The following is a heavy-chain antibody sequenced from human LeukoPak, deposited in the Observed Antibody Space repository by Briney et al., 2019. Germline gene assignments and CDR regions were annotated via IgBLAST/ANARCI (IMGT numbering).Heavy chain of an antibody. J-gene: IGHJ5*02. Sequence: GGSLRLSCAASAFTFDDYAMHWVRQAPGKGLEWVSGISWNSGSIGYADSVKGRFTISRDNAKNSLYLQMNSLRAEDTALYYCAKAPRSLITGTTSWFDPWGQGTLVTVSS. CDR2: ISWNSGSI. D-gene: IGHD1-20*01. V-gene: IGHV3-9*01. CDR1: AFTFDDYA. CDR3: AKAPRSLITGTTSWFDP.